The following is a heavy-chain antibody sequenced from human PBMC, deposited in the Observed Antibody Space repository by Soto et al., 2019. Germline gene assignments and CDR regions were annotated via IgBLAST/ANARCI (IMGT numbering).Heavy chain of an antibody. J-gene: IGHJ4*02. CDR1: GFSLSNARMG. CDR2: IFSNDEK. D-gene: IGHD3-3*01. Sequence: QVTLKESGPVLVKPTETLTLTCTVSGFSLSNARMGVSWIRQPPGKALEWLAHIFSNDEKSYSTSLKSRITISKDTSKSQVVLTMTNMDPVDTATYYCARSYYDFWSGPTRFDYWGQGTLVTVSS. CDR3: ARSYYDFWSGPTRFDY. V-gene: IGHV2-26*01.